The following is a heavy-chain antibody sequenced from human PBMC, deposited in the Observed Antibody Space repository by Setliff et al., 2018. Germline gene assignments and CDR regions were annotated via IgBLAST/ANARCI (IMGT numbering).Heavy chain of an antibody. Sequence: SLKISCAASGFTFSSYAMHWVRQAPGKGLEWVAVISYDGSNKYYADSVKGRFTISRDNSKNTLYLQMNSLRAEDTAVYYCARGGYSYGYGTPKTFDYWGQGTLVTVSS. CDR1: GFTFSSYA. CDR3: ARGGYSYGYGTPKTFDY. J-gene: IGHJ4*02. CDR2: ISYDGSNK. V-gene: IGHV3-30*04. D-gene: IGHD5-18*01.